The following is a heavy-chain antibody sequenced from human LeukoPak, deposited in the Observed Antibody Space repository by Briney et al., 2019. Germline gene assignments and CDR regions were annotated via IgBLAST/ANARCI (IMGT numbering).Heavy chain of an antibody. V-gene: IGHV3-21*01. D-gene: IGHD6-19*01. J-gene: IGHJ4*02. Sequence: GGSLRLSCAASGFTFSSYAMNWVRQAPGKGLEWVSSISSSSSYIYYADSLKGRFTISRDNAKNSLYLQMNGLRAEDTAVYFCARGPGSGWYNYWGQGTLVTVSS. CDR1: GFTFSSYA. CDR3: ARGPGSGWYNY. CDR2: ISSSSSYI.